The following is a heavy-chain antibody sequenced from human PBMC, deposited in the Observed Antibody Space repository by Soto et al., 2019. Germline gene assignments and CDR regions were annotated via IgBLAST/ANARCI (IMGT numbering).Heavy chain of an antibody. CDR2: INHSGST. Sequence: PSETLSLTCAVYGGSFSGYYWSWIRQPPGKGLEWIGEINHSGSTNYNPSLKSRVTISVDTSKNQFSLKLSSVTAADTAVYYCARSGVGYCSGGSCYSYYYYYGMDVWGQGTTVTVS. CDR1: GGSFSGYY. D-gene: IGHD2-15*01. CDR3: ARSGVGYCSGGSCYSYYYYYGMDV. V-gene: IGHV4-34*01. J-gene: IGHJ6*02.